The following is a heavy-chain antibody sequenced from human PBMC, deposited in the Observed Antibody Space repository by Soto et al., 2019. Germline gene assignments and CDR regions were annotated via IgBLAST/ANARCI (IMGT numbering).Heavy chain of an antibody. J-gene: IGHJ6*02. V-gene: IGHV4-39*01. Sequence: SETLSLTCTVSGGSISSSSYYWGWIRQPPGKGLEWIGSIYYSGSTYYNPSLKSRVTISVDTSKNQFSLKLSSVTAADTAVYYCASSAPAGYYYYYGMDVWGQGTTVT. CDR3: ASSAPAGYYYYYGMDV. D-gene: IGHD2-2*01. CDR2: IYYSGST. CDR1: GGSISSSSYY.